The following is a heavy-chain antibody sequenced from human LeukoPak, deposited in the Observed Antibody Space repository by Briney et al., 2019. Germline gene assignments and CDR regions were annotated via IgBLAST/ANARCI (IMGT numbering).Heavy chain of an antibody. V-gene: IGHV1-2*02. Sequence: ASVKVSCKASGYTFTGYYMHWVRQAPGQGLEWTGWINPNSGGTNYAQKFQGRVTMTRDTSISTAYMELSRLRSDDTAVYYCARDRDTAMVPLLYYWGQGTLVTVSS. CDR1: GYTFTGYY. CDR3: ARDRDTAMVPLLYY. CDR2: INPNSGGT. J-gene: IGHJ4*02. D-gene: IGHD5-18*01.